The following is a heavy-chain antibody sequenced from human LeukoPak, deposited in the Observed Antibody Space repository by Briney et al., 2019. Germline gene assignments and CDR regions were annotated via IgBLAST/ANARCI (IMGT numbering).Heavy chain of an antibody. D-gene: IGHD3-10*01. Sequence: GGSLRLSCAASGFTFSNAWMNWVRQAPVEGLEWVGRIKSKTDGGTTDYAAPVKGRFTISRDDSKNTLYLQMNSLKTEDTAVYYCTTAYGSGNRLDYWGQGTLVTVSS. CDR1: GFTFSNAW. CDR2: IKSKTDGGTT. V-gene: IGHV3-15*07. CDR3: TTAYGSGNRLDY. J-gene: IGHJ4*02.